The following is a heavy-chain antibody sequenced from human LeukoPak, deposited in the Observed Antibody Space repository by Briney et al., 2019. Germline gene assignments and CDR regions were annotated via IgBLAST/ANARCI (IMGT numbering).Heavy chain of an antibody. CDR3: AIQKYSSGSALDY. J-gene: IGHJ4*02. CDR2: IYPGDSDT. Sequence: GESLKISCKGSGYSFTNYWIGWVRQMPGKGLDWMGTIYPGDSDTRYSPSFQGQVTISADKSISTAYLQWSSLKASDTAMYYCAIQKYSSGSALDYWGQGTLVTVSS. CDR1: GYSFTNYW. D-gene: IGHD6-19*01. V-gene: IGHV5-51*01.